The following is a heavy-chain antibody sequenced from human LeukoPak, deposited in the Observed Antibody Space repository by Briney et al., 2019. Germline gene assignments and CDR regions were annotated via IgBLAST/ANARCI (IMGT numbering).Heavy chain of an antibody. V-gene: IGHV3-66*01. CDR1: EFTVSSNY. CDR3: ARDMIYCSGGSCYPIYYYYYGMDV. Sequence: GGSLRLSCAASEFTVSSNYMSWVRKAPGKGLEWVSVIYSGGSTYYADSVKGRFTISRDNSKNTLYLQMNSLRAEDTAVYYCARDMIYCSGGSCYPIYYYYYGMDVWGQGTTVTVSS. CDR2: IYSGGST. J-gene: IGHJ6*02. D-gene: IGHD2-15*01.